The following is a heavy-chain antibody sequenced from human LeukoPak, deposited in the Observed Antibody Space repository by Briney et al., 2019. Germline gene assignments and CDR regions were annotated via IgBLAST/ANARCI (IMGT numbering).Heavy chain of an antibody. CDR1: GFTFSRHY. J-gene: IGHJ4*02. D-gene: IGHD4-11*01. V-gene: IGHV3-7*01. Sequence: GGSLRLSCAASGFTFSRHYMTWIRQAPGKGLEWVANIKHDGSVENYGHSVKGRFTISRDNAQRSVYLQMNSLRVEDTAVYYCARDSNWYPVDYWGQGTLVTVSS. CDR2: IKHDGSVE. CDR3: ARDSNWYPVDY.